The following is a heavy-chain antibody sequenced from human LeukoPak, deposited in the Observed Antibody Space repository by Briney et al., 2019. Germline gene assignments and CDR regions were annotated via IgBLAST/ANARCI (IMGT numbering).Heavy chain of an antibody. D-gene: IGHD2-15*01. CDR2: ISAYNGNT. J-gene: IGHJ5*02. CDR3: ALQDIVVVVARFDP. CDR1: GYTFTSYG. V-gene: IGHV1-18*01. Sequence: ASVKVSCKASGYTFTSYGISWVRQAPGQGLEWMGWISAYNGNTNYAQKLQGRVTMTTDTSTSTAYMELRSLRSDDTAVYYCALQDIVVVVARFDPWGQGTLVTVSS.